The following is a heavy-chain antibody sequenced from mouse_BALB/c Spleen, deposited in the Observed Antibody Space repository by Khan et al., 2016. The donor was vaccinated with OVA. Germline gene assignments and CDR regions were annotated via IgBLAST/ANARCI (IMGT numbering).Heavy chain of an antibody. CDR2: INTETGEP. CDR3: ARDKDDYFDY. CDR1: GYTFTDYS. Sequence: QIQLVQSGPELKKPGETVKISCKASGYTFTDYSMHWVQQAPGKGLKWMGWINTETGEPTYADDFKGRFAFSLETSASTAYLQINNLKNEDTATYFCARDKDDYFDYWGQGTTLTVSS. V-gene: IGHV9-2-1*01. J-gene: IGHJ2*01.